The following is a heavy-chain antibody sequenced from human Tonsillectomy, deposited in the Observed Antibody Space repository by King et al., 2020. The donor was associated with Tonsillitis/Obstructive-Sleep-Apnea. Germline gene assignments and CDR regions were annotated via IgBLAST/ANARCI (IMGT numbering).Heavy chain of an antibody. Sequence: HVQLVESGGGVVQPGRSLRLSCAASGFTFSTYGMHWVRRAPGKGLEWVAVIWYDGSNKYYVDSVQGRFTISRDNSKNTLYLQMNSLRVEDTAVYYCARAQVGSNDVFFDHGGKGTLVTASS. J-gene: IGHJ4*02. CDR2: IWYDGSNK. CDR3: ARAQVGSNDVFFDH. CDR1: GFTFSTYG. V-gene: IGHV3-33*01. D-gene: IGHD3-10*01.